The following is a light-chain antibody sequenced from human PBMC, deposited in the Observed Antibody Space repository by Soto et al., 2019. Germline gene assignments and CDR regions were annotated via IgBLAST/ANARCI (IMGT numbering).Light chain of an antibody. Sequence: EIVLTQSPATLFLSPGERATLSCRASQSVSSNLAWYQQKPGQAPRLLMYGASTRATGIPARFSGSGSGTEFTLTISSLQSEDSAIYYCQQYSNWPPLTFGGGTKVDI. CDR3: QQYSNWPPLT. CDR1: QSVSSN. CDR2: GAS. J-gene: IGKJ4*01. V-gene: IGKV3-15*01.